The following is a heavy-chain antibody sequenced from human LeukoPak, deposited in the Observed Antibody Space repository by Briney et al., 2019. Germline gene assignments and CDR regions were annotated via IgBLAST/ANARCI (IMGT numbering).Heavy chain of an antibody. V-gene: IGHV3-48*02. J-gene: IGHJ4*02. CDR2: ISSSSSTI. CDR3: ARDLVLWFRELPMDY. CDR1: GFTFSSYS. D-gene: IGHD3-10*01. Sequence: GGSLRLSCAASGFTFSSYSMNWVRQAPGKGMEWVSYISSSSSTIYYADSVKGRFTISRDNAKNSLYLQMNSLRDEDTAVYYCARDLVLWFRELPMDYWGQGTLVTVSS.